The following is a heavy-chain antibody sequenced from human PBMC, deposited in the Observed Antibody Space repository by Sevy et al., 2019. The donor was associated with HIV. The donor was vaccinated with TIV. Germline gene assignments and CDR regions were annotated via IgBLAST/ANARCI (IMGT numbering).Heavy chain of an antibody. J-gene: IGHJ6*02. CDR1: GYTFTSYD. V-gene: IGHV1-8*01. CDR2: MNPNSGNT. CDR3: ARGHIYYYDSSGGYYYYYYGMDV. Sequence: ASVKVSCKASGYTFTSYDINWVLQATGQGLEWMGWMNPNSGNTGYAKKFQGRVTMTRNTSISKAYMELSSLRSEDTAVYYCARGHIYYYDSSGGYYYYYYGMDVWGQGTTVTVSS. D-gene: IGHD3-22*01.